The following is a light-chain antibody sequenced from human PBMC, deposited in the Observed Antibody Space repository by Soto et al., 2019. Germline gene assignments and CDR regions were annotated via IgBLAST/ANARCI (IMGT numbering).Light chain of an antibody. CDR2: RNN. J-gene: IGLJ2*01. CDR3: AAWDNSLSGLVV. Sequence: QSVLTQPPSASGTPGQRVIISCSGSSSNIGTNYVYWYQQLPGTAPKLLIYRNNQRPSGVPDRFSGSKSGMSASLAISGLRSEDEADYYCAAWDNSLSGLVVFGGGTKLTVL. CDR1: SSNIGTNY. V-gene: IGLV1-47*01.